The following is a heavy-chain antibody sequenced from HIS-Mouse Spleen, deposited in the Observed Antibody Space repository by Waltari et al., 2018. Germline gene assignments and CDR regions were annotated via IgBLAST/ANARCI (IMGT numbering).Heavy chain of an antibody. CDR1: GGSFSGYY. Sequence: QVQLQQWCAGLLKPSETLSLTCAVYGGSFSGYYWSWIRQPPGKGREWNGEINLSGSTNYNPSLTTRVTISVGPSKNQFSLKLSSVAAADTAVYYCARGALRGSYYWGEYFQHWGQGTLVTVSS. D-gene: IGHD1-26*01. CDR3: ARGALRGSYYWGEYFQH. CDR2: INLSGST. V-gene: IGHV4-34*01. J-gene: IGHJ1*01.